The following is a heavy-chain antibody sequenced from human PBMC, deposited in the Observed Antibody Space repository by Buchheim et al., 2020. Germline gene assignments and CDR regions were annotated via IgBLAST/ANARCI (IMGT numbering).Heavy chain of an antibody. V-gene: IGHV3-48*03. Sequence: EVQLVESGGGLVQPGGSLRLSCAASGFTFSSYEMNWVRQAPGKGLEWVSYISSSGSTIYYADSVKGRFTISRDNAKNSLDLPMNSLRAEDTAVYYCARNSFGAAAGPTIVVVSYYFDYWGQGTL. CDR3: ARNSFGAAAGPTIVVVSYYFDY. J-gene: IGHJ4*02. CDR1: GFTFSSYE. CDR2: ISSSGSTI. D-gene: IGHD3-22*01.